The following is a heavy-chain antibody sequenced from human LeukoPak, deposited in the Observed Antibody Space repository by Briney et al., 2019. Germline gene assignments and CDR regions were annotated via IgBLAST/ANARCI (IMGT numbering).Heavy chain of an antibody. CDR3: AREGDSSSSDY. J-gene: IGHJ4*02. CDR2: ISYDGSNK. CDR1: GFTFSSYA. Sequence: GRSLRLSCAASGFTFSSYAMHWVRQAPGKGLEWVAVISYDGSNKYYADSVKGRFTISRDNSKNTLYLQMNSLRAEDTAVYYCAREGDSSSSDYWGQGTLVTVSS. D-gene: IGHD6-6*01. V-gene: IGHV3-30*14.